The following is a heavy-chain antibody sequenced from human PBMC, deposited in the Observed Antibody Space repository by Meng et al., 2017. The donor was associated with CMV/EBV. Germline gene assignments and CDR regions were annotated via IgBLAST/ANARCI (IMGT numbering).Heavy chain of an antibody. V-gene: IGHV3-9*01. D-gene: IGHD3-22*01. CDR2: ISWNSGSI. Sequence: LSLTCAASGFTFDDYAMHWVRQAPGKGLEWVSGISWNSGSIGYADSVKGRFTISRDNAKNSLYLQMNSLRAEDTALYYCAKTNYYDSSGYFDYWGQGTLVTVSS. CDR3: AKTNYYDSSGYFDY. CDR1: GFTFDDYA. J-gene: IGHJ4*02.